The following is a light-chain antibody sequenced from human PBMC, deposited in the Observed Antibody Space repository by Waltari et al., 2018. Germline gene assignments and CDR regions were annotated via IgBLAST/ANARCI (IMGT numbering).Light chain of an antibody. CDR3: SSYVANNNPV. J-gene: IGLJ2*01. CDR1: SSDVGGYKF. Sequence: QSALTQPPSASGSPGQSVTISCTGTSSDVGGYKFVSWYQHHPGKAPRPIIYEVSERPSGVPDRFSGSKSGNTASLTVSGLQAEDEADYYCSSYVANNNPVFGGGTKLTVL. V-gene: IGLV2-8*01. CDR2: EVS.